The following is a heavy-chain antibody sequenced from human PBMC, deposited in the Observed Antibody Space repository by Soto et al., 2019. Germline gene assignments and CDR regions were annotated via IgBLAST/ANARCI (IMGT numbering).Heavy chain of an antibody. Sequence: QVQLVESGGGVVQPGRSLRLSCAASGFTFSSYAMHWVRQAPGKGVEWVAVISYDGSNKYYADSVKGRFTISRDNSKNTVYLQLNSLRAADSAVYYCGRETYYDFWSGPYYGMDVWGQGTTVTVSS. CDR2: ISYDGSNK. D-gene: IGHD3-3*01. CDR1: GFTFSSYA. V-gene: IGHV3-30-3*01. CDR3: GRETYYDFWSGPYYGMDV. J-gene: IGHJ6*02.